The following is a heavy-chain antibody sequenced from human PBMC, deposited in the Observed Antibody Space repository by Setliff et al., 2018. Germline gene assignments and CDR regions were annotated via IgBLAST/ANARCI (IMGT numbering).Heavy chain of an antibody. CDR2: INHSGST. CDR3: RYWSGYYNNDY. J-gene: IGHJ4*02. CDR1: GGSFTNYY. Sequence: SLTCTVYGGSFTNYYWGWIRQSPGKGLEWIGEINHSGSTNYNPSLKSRLTIPVDASTNQFSLKLYSVTAADTAVYYCRYWSGYYNNDYWGQGTLSPSPQ. V-gene: IGHV4-34*01. D-gene: IGHD3-3*01.